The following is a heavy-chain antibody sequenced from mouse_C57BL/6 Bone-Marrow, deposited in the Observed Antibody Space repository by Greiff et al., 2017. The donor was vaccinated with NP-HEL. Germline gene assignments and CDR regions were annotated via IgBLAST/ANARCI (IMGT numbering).Heavy chain of an antibody. D-gene: IGHD1-1*01. CDR1: GYTFTDYN. CDR3: ARNRYYGAFWYFDV. Sequence: VQLQQSGPELVKPGASVKIPCKASGYTFTDYNMDWVKQSHGKSLEWIGDINPNNGGTNYNQKFKGKATLTVDKSSSTAYMELRSLTSEDTADDYCARNRYYGAFWYFDVWGTGTTVTVSS. J-gene: IGHJ1*03. V-gene: IGHV1-18*01. CDR2: INPNNGGT.